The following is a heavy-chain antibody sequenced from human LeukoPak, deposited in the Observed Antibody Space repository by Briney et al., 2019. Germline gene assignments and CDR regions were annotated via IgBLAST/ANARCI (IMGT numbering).Heavy chain of an antibody. D-gene: IGHD6-13*01. CDR1: GFTFSNYA. CDR2: VTGSGGAT. Sequence: GGSLRLSCAASGFTFSNYAMTWVRQAPGPGLEGISSVTGSGGATFYAASVRGRFTISRDNSRSTLHLQMDSLRAEDTAVYYCAKGVSAGKVDWFDPWGQGTLVTVSS. CDR3: AKGVSAGKVDWFDP. V-gene: IGHV3-23*01. J-gene: IGHJ5*02.